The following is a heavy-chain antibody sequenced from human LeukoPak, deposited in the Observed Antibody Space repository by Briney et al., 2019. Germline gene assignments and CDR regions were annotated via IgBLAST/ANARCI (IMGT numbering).Heavy chain of an antibody. CDR3: AKTPLPYSSSWYNYYYGMDV. V-gene: IGHV3-23*01. D-gene: IGHD6-13*01. Sequence: AGGSLRLSCAASGFTFSSYAMSWVRQAPGKGLEWVSAISGSGGSTYYADSVKGRFTISRDNSKNTLYLQMNSLRAEDTAVYYCAKTPLPYSSSWYNYYYGMDVWGQGTTVTVFS. CDR2: ISGSGGST. CDR1: GFTFSSYA. J-gene: IGHJ6*02.